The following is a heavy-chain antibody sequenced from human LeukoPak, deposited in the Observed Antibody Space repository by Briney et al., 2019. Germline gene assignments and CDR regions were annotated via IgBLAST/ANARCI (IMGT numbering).Heavy chain of an antibody. Sequence: GSLRLSCAASGFNFSSYWMNWVRQAPGKGLEWIGSIYYSGNTYYNASLKSQVSISIDTSKNQFSLRLTSVTAADTAVYYCARQTGSGLFIPPGGQGTLVTVSS. CDR3: ARQTGSGLFIPP. V-gene: IGHV4-39*01. D-gene: IGHD3/OR15-3a*01. CDR1: GFNFSSYW. J-gene: IGHJ4*02. CDR2: IYYSGNT.